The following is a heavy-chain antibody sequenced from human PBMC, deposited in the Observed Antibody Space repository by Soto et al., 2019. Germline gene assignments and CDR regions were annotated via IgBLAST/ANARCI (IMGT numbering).Heavy chain of an antibody. CDR1: GFTFSSYA. V-gene: IGHV3-23*01. D-gene: IGHD4-17*01. CDR2: ISGSGGST. CDR3: ANRIGTTVPTNYWYFDL. J-gene: IGHJ2*01. Sequence: EVQLLESGGGLVQPGGSLRLSCAASGFTFSSYAMSWDRQAPGKGLAWVSAISGSGGSTYYADSVKGRFTISRDNSKNTLYLQMNSLRAEDTAVYYCANRIGTTVPTNYWYFDLWGRGTLVTVSS.